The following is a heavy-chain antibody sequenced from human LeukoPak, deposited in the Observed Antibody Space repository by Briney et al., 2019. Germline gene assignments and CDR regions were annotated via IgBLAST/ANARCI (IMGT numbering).Heavy chain of an antibody. Sequence: SETLSLTCTVSGGSISSYYWGWIRQPPGKGLEWIGYIYYSGSTNYNPSLKSRVTISVDTSKNQFSLKLSSVTAADTAVYYCARHSTGGWYRVAGVGYWGQGTLVTVSS. D-gene: IGHD6-19*01. CDR3: ARHSTGGWYRVAGVGY. CDR1: GGSISSYY. J-gene: IGHJ4*02. V-gene: IGHV4-59*08. CDR2: IYYSGST.